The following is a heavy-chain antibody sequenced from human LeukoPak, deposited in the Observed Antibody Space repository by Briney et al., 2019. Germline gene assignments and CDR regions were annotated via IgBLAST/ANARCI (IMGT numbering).Heavy chain of an antibody. Sequence: PEALSLTSTVSGGSISPYYWSWIRQPPGKGLEWIGYIYYSGSTNYNPSLKSRVTISVDTSKNQFSLKLSSVTAADTAVYYCASRVDSNAFDIWGQGTMVTVSS. V-gene: IGHV4-59*12. CDR3: ASRVDSNAFDI. J-gene: IGHJ3*02. CDR2: IYYSGST. D-gene: IGHD3-3*01. CDR1: GGSISPYY.